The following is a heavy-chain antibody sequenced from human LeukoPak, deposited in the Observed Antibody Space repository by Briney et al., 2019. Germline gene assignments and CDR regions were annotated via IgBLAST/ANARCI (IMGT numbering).Heavy chain of an antibody. CDR2: INPNNGGT. V-gene: IGHV1-2*04. CDR3: ARANPLHCSSTSCLFDY. J-gene: IGHJ4*02. CDR1: GYTFTDYY. D-gene: IGHD2-2*01. Sequence: ASVKVSCKASGYTFTDYYIHWVRQAPGQGPEWMGWINPNNGGTYSTQKFQGWVTMTRDTSISTAYMELSRLTSDDTAVYYCARANPLHCSSTSCLFDYWGQGSLVTVSS.